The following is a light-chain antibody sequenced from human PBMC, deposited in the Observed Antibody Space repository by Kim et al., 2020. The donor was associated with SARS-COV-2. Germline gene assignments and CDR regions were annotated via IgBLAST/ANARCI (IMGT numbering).Light chain of an antibody. CDR2: AAS. J-gene: IGKJ4*01. Sequence: PGDRATLSCNTSHSLDSIYLASYQQNPGQVPRLLISAASRRATGVPDRFSGSGSGADFTLTISPVEPEDFAVHYCQQYGRAPRTFGGGTKVDIK. CDR3: QQYGRAPRT. V-gene: IGKV3-20*01. CDR1: HSLDSIY.